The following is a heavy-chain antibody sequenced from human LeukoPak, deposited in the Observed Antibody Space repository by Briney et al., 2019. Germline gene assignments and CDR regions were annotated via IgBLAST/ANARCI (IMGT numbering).Heavy chain of an antibody. CDR2: IKQDGSEK. Sequence: GGSLRLSCAASGFTFSSYAMSWVRQAPGKGLEWVANIKQDGSEKYYVDSVKGRFTISRDNAKNSLYLQMNSLRAEDTAVYYCAREYTWGRGTFDYWGQGTLVTVSS. CDR1: GFTFSSYA. J-gene: IGHJ4*02. V-gene: IGHV3-7*01. CDR3: AREYTWGRGTFDY. D-gene: IGHD3-16*01.